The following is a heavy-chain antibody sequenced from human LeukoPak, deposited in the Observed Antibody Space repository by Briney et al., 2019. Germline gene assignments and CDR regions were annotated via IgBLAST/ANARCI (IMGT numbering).Heavy chain of an antibody. CDR1: GDSVSSNSVA. CDR3: ARWNHDLRYFDP. D-gene: IGHD1-14*01. CDR2: TYYRSKWYN. Sequence: SQTLSLTCAISGDSVSSNSVAWNWIRQSPSRGLEWLGRTYYRSKWYNDYAVSVKSRITIIPDTSKNQCSLQLNSVTPEDTAVYYCARWNHDLRYFDPWGQGTLVTVSS. V-gene: IGHV6-1*01. J-gene: IGHJ5*02.